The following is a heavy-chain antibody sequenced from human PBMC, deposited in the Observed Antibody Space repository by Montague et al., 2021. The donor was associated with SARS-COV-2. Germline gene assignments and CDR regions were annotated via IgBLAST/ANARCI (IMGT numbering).Heavy chain of an antibody. CDR1: GFTFSSHD. V-gene: IGHV3-23*03. Sequence: SLRLSCAASGFTFSSHDMTWVRQASGKGLEWVSIIHSGASYASYAGSVKGRFTISRDNSKNTLYLQMNSLRAEDTAVYYCAKGVGQKSSAVDYWGQGTQVTVSS. CDR3: AKGVGQKSSAVDY. CDR2: IHSGASYA. J-gene: IGHJ4*02. D-gene: IGHD1-26*01.